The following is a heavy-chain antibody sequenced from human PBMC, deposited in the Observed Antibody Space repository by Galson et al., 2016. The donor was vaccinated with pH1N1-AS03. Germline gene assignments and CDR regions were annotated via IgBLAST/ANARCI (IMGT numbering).Heavy chain of an antibody. D-gene: IGHD3-16*02. CDR3: ASAGYHTPGYHY. J-gene: IGHJ4*02. Sequence: ETLSLTCTVSGGSITINYWIWIRQPPGKGLEWIGYISYSGFTNYNPSLKSRVTMSIDKSNNQFSLNLGSVTAADTAVYFCASAGYHTPGYHYWGQGALVTVSS. V-gene: IGHV4-59*12. CDR1: GGSITINY. CDR2: ISYSGFT.